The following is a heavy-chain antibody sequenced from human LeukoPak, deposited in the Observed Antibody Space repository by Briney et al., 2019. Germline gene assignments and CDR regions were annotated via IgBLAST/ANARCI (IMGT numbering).Heavy chain of an antibody. V-gene: IGHV3-23*01. CDR2: ISGSGGST. CDR1: GFTFSSYA. Sequence: QPGGSLRLSCAASGFTFSSYAMSWVRQAPGKGLEWVSAISGSGGSTYYADSVKGRFTISRDNAKNSLYLQMNSLRAEDTAVYYCARAMVRGVIILDYWGQGTLVTVSS. CDR3: ARAMVRGVIILDY. D-gene: IGHD3-10*01. J-gene: IGHJ4*02.